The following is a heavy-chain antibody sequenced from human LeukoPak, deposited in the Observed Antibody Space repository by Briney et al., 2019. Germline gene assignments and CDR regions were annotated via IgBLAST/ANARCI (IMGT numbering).Heavy chain of an antibody. Sequence: ASVKVSCKASGYTFTSYYMHWARQAPGQGLEWMGIINPSGGSTSYAQKFQGRVTMTRDTSTSTVYMELSSLRSEDTAVYYCARDYTPSSSGYYDPSFDYWGQGTLVTVSS. CDR1: GYTFTSYY. CDR2: INPSGGST. J-gene: IGHJ4*02. D-gene: IGHD3-22*01. V-gene: IGHV1-46*01. CDR3: ARDYTPSSSGYYDPSFDY.